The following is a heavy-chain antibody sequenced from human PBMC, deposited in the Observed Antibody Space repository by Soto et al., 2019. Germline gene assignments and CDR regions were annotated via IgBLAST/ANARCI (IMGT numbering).Heavy chain of an antibody. CDR2: IFYRGST. J-gene: IGHJ6*02. CDR3: VRRASSRQIYHYGMDV. D-gene: IGHD6-13*01. CDR1: GDSVSSSYYY. V-gene: IGHV4-39*01. Sequence: QVQLQESGPGLVKPSETLSLTCTVSGDSVSSSYYYWGWIRQPPGKGLEWIGSIFYRGSTYYNPSLKSRVTISVDTSKNQFSLKLSSVTAADTAVYYCVRRASSRQIYHYGMDVWGPGTTVTVSS.